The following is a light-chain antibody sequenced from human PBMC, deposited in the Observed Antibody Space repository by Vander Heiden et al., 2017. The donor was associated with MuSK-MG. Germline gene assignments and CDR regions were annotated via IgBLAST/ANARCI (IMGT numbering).Light chain of an antibody. CDR3: QQDHSLPQT. CDR2: AVS. J-gene: IGKJ2*01. CDR1: QAIGDH. Sequence: DIQMTQSPSSLSASVGDRVTITCRASQAIGDHIAWFQQKPGKPPKSLIYAVSSFQSGVPSKFRGSGSGTDFTLTISSLHPEDFATYYCQQDHSLPQTFGQGTKLDVK. V-gene: IGKV1-16*02.